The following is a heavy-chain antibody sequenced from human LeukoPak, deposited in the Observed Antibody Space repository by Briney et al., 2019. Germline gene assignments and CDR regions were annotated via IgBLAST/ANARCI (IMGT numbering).Heavy chain of an antibody. CDR2: IYTSGST. Sequence: SETLSLTCTVSGGSISSYYWSWIRQPAGKGLEWIGRIYTSGSTNYNPSLKSRVTISVDKSKNQFSLKLSSVTAADTAVYYCARGPYYDFWSGSPGYYYYMDVWGKGTTVTVYS. J-gene: IGHJ6*03. CDR3: ARGPYYDFWSGSPGYYYYMDV. V-gene: IGHV4-4*07. CDR1: GGSISSYY. D-gene: IGHD3-3*01.